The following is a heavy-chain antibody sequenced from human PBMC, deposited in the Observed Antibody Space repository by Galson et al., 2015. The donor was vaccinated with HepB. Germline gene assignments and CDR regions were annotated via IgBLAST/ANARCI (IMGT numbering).Heavy chain of an antibody. V-gene: IGHV3-30*18. Sequence: SLRLSCAASGFTFSSYGMHWVRQAPGKGLEWVAVISYDGSNKYYADSVKGRFTISRDNSKNTLYLQMNSLRAEDTAVYYCANGGLGITIFGMVTQPFDYWGQGTLVTVSS. CDR3: ANGGLGITIFGMVTQPFDY. J-gene: IGHJ4*02. CDR2: ISYDGSNK. CDR1: GFTFSSYG. D-gene: IGHD3-3*01.